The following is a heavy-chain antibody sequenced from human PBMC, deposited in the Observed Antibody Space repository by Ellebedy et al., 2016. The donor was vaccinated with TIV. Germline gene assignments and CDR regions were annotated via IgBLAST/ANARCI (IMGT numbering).Heavy chain of an antibody. D-gene: IGHD6-19*01. Sequence: GESLKISCAASGFTFRGYDMHWVRQAPGKGLEWVEVISYDGIHKYYADSLKGRFTISRDNSKNTLYLQMNSLRAEDTAVYYCAKAVFGSAYYDCWGQGTLVTVSS. CDR3: AKAVFGSAYYDC. CDR2: ISYDGIHK. CDR1: GFTFRGYD. J-gene: IGHJ4*02. V-gene: IGHV3-30*18.